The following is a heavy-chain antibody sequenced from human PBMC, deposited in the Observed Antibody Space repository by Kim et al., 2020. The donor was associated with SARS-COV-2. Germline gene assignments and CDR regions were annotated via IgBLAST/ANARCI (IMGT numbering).Heavy chain of an antibody. V-gene: IGHV1-69*01. D-gene: IGHD2-15*01. Sequence: FQGRVTITADESTSTAYMELSSLRSEDTAVYYCARGAGGDIVVVVGALDFWGQGTLVTVSS. J-gene: IGHJ4*02. CDR3: ARGAGGDIVVVVGALDF.